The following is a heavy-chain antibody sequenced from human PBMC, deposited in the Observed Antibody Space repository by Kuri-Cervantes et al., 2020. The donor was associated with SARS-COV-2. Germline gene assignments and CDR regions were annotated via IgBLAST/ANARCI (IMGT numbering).Heavy chain of an antibody. CDR2: ISVSGGST. Sequence: GGSLRLSCAASGFTFGSYVMNWVRQAPGKGLEWVSTISVSGGSTYYADSVKGRFTISRDSSENTLYLQMNSLRAEDTAVYYCARAYCSGDCEFDYWGQGTLVTVSS. CDR1: GFTFGSYV. V-gene: IGHV3-23*01. J-gene: IGHJ4*02. CDR3: ARAYCSGDCEFDY. D-gene: IGHD2-21*02.